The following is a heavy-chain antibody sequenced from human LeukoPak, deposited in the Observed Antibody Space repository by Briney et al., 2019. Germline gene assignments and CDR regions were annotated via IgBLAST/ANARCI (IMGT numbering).Heavy chain of an antibody. Sequence: QSGGSLRLSCAASGFTFSNFPMTWVRQAPGRGLERVSTIRTSAYDTYYVDSVKGRFTISRDNSKDTLYLQMNSLRAEDTAIYYCARDRGGSYYPSHDALDIWGQGTMVTVSS. CDR1: GFTFSNFP. CDR3: ARDRGGSYYPSHDALDI. J-gene: IGHJ3*02. CDR2: IRTSAYDT. D-gene: IGHD1-26*01. V-gene: IGHV3-23*01.